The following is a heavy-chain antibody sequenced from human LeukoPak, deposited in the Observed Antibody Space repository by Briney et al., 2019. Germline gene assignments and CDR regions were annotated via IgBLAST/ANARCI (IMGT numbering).Heavy chain of an antibody. CDR2: IYYSGST. Sequence: SETLSLTCTVSGGSISSYCWSWIRQPPGKGLEWIGYIYYSGSTNYNPSLKSRVTISRDTSKNQFSLKLSSVTAADTAVYYCARVYIAVAGTRAFDIWGQGTVVIVSS. D-gene: IGHD6-19*01. CDR3: ARVYIAVAGTRAFDI. J-gene: IGHJ3*02. CDR1: GGSISSYC. V-gene: IGHV4-59*01.